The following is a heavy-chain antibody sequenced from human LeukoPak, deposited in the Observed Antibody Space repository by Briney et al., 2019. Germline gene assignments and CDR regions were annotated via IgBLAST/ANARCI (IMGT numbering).Heavy chain of an antibody. Sequence: SETLSLTCTVSGGSISSYYWSWIRQPPGKGLEWIGYIYYSGSTNYNPSLKSRVTISVDTSKNQFSLKLSSVTAADTAVYYCARGLGYCSSTSCYNEFDYWGQGTLVTVSS. CDR2: IYYSGST. D-gene: IGHD2-2*02. CDR3: ARGLGYCSSTSCYNEFDY. J-gene: IGHJ4*02. V-gene: IGHV4-59*01. CDR1: GGSISSYY.